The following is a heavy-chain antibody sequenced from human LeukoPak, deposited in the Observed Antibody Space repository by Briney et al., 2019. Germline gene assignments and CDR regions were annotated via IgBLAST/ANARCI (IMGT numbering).Heavy chain of an antibody. D-gene: IGHD6-19*01. J-gene: IGHJ4*02. CDR2: ISGSGGAT. V-gene: IGHV3-23*01. CDR1: AFTFSSYA. Sequence: PGGSLRLSCAASAFTFSSYAMNWVRQAPGKGLEWVSTISGSGGATWYADSVKGRFTISRDNSKNTLYLQMNSLRAEDTAVYYCAKELGAVATNSDYWGQGTLVTVSS. CDR3: AKELGAVATNSDY.